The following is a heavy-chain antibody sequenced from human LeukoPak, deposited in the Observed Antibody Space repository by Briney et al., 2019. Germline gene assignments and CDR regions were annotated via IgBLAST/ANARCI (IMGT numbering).Heavy chain of an antibody. CDR2: IYHSGTT. D-gene: IGHD3-16*01. CDR1: GYSISNVYY. CDR3: ARVWGLSYYYMDV. Sequence: PSETLSLTCAVSGYSISNVYYWGWIRQPPGKALEWIGTIYHSGTTYYDPSLKSRVTLSADTSKNQFPLKLSSVSAADTAVYYCARVWGLSYYYMDVWGKGTTVTVSS. V-gene: IGHV4-38-2*01. J-gene: IGHJ6*03.